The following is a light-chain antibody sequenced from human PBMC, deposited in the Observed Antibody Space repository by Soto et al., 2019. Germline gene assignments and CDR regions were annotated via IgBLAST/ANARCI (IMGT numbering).Light chain of an antibody. CDR2: EVS. CDR3: SSYTSSRTDV. V-gene: IGLV2-14*01. J-gene: IGLJ1*01. Sequence: QSVLTQPSSVSGSPGQSITLSCTGRSSDVGGYNYVSWYQQHPGKAPKLLIYEVSRRPSGVSNRFSGSKSGNTASLTISGLQAEDEADYYCSSYTSSRTDVFGTGTKLTVL. CDR1: SSDVGGYNY.